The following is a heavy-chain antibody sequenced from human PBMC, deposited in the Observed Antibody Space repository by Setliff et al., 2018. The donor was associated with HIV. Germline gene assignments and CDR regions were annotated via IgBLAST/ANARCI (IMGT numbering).Heavy chain of an antibody. J-gene: IGHJ6*02. V-gene: IGHV1-2*02. Sequence: ASVKVSCKASGYTFTGNYIHWVRQAPGQGLEWMGWINPNSGGTNYEQKFQGRATMTRDTSISTAYMELSRLRSDDTALYYCARSYIAFLSTWYYGMDVWGQGTTVTVSS. CDR2: INPNSGGT. CDR3: ARSYIAFLSTWYYGMDV. CDR1: GYTFTGNY. D-gene: IGHD5-18*01.